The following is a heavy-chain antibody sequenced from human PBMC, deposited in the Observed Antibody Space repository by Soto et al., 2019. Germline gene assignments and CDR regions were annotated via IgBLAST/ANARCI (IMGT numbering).Heavy chain of an antibody. CDR2: ISDSGATT. D-gene: IGHD6-19*01. Sequence: GGSLRLSCAASGFPFGENPMSWFRQAPGKGLEWVPGISDSGATTYYADSVRGRFTISRDNSKNTLYLQMKSLRAEDSASYYCAKEDTSSGSLDYWGQGALVTVSS. J-gene: IGHJ4*02. V-gene: IGHV3-23*01. CDR3: AKEDTSSGSLDY. CDR1: GFPFGENP.